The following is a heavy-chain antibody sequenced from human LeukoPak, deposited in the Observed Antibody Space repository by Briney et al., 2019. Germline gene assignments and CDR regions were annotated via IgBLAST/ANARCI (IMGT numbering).Heavy chain of an antibody. V-gene: IGHV4-38-2*02. CDR2: IYHSGST. J-gene: IGHJ1*01. Sequence: SETLSLTCTVSGYSISSGYYWGWIRQPPGKGLEWIGSIYHSGSTYYNPSPQSRVTISVDTSKNQFSRKLSSVTAADTAMYYCARDSGDEYFQHGGQGTLVTVSS. CDR1: GYSISSGYY. D-gene: IGHD3-10*01. CDR3: ARDSGDEYFQH.